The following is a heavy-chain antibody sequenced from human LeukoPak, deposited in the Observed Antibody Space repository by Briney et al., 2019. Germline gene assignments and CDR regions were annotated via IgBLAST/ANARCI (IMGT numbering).Heavy chain of an antibody. CDR2: ISGSGGST. CDR3: ARAPLGRITMVRGVITKPLDY. D-gene: IGHD3-10*01. Sequence: PGGSLRLSCAASGFTFSSYAMSWVRQAPGKGLEWVSAISGSGGSTYYADSVKGRFTISRDNAKNSLYLQMNSLRAEDTAVYYCARAPLGRITMVRGVITKPLDYWGQGTLVTVSS. J-gene: IGHJ4*02. CDR1: GFTFSSYA. V-gene: IGHV3-23*01.